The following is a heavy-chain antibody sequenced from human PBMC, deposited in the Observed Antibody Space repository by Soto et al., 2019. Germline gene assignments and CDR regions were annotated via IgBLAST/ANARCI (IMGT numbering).Heavy chain of an antibody. D-gene: IGHD5-12*01. CDR1: GLIVSSYG. J-gene: IGHJ4*02. V-gene: IGHV3-33*01. CDR2: IRYDGSTE. Sequence: PGGSLRLSCAPSGLIVSSYGMHWVRQAPGKGLEWVAVIRYDGSTEFYADSVRGRFTISRDNSKNRLYLQMNSLRAEDTAIYYCARVKQGRGGYDSPFDYWGQGTLVTVSS. CDR3: ARVKQGRGGYDSPFDY.